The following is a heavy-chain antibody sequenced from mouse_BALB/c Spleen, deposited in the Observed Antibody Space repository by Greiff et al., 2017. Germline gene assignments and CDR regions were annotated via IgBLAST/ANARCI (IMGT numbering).Heavy chain of an antibody. Sequence: EVMLVESGGGLVQPGGSLRLSCATSGFTFTDYYMSWVRQPPGKALEWLGFIRNNANGYTTEYTASVKGRFTISRDNSQSILYLQMNTLRAEDSATYYCARDHYYGLDYWGQGTTLTVSS. CDR2: IRNNANGYTT. J-gene: IGHJ2*01. CDR1: GFTFTDYY. V-gene: IGHV7-3*02. CDR3: ARDHYYGLDY. D-gene: IGHD1-2*01.